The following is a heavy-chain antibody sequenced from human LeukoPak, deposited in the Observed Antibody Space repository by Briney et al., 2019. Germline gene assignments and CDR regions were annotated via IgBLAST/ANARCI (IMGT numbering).Heavy chain of an antibody. CDR3: ARSDSTDFKGFDP. J-gene: IGHJ5*02. Sequence: SETLSLTCTVSGASISTYSWNWIRQAPGRGLEWIGYMSYRGSTNFNPSLRGRGTMSLDTSKKQFSLELTSVTAEDTAVYYCARSDSTDFKGFDPWGQGTLVTVSS. CDR2: MSYRGST. V-gene: IGHV4-59*01. D-gene: IGHD3/OR15-3a*01. CDR1: GASISTYS.